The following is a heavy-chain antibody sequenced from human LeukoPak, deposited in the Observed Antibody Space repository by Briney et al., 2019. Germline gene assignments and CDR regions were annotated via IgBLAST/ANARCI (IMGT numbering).Heavy chain of an antibody. CDR3: ARSYYDSSGYPY. CDR1: GGSFSGYY. D-gene: IGHD3-22*01. Sequence: SETLSLTCAVYGGSFSGYYWSWIRQPPGKGLEWIGEIDHSGSTNYNPSLKSRVTISVDTSKNQFSLKLSSVTAADTAVYYCARSYYDSSGYPYWGQGTLVTVSS. V-gene: IGHV4-34*01. J-gene: IGHJ4*02. CDR2: IDHSGST.